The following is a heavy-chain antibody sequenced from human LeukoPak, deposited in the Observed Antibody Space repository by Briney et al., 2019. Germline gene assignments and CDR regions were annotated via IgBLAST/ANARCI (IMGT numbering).Heavy chain of an antibody. CDR2: ISAYNGNT. Sequence: ASVKVSCKASGYTFTSYGISGVRQAPGQGLEWMGWISAYNGNTNYAQKLQGRVTMTTDTSTSTAYMELRSLRSDDTAVYYCARAPWYYYYDSSGYPDYWGQGTLVTVSS. CDR1: GYTFTSYG. CDR3: ARAPWYYYYDSSGYPDY. D-gene: IGHD3-22*01. V-gene: IGHV1-18*01. J-gene: IGHJ4*02.